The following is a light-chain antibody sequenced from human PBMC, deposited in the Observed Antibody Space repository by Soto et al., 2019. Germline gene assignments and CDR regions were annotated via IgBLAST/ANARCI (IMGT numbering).Light chain of an antibody. CDR1: SSNIGAGYN. V-gene: IGLV1-40*01. CDR2: GNS. J-gene: IGLJ3*02. CDR3: QSYDSSLSGWV. Sequence: QSVLTQPPSVSGAPGQRVTISCTGSSSNIGAGYNVHWYQQLPGTAPKLLIYGNSNRPSGVPDRFSGSKSGTSASLAITGLQADDKADYQCQSYDSSLSGWVFGGGTKLTVL.